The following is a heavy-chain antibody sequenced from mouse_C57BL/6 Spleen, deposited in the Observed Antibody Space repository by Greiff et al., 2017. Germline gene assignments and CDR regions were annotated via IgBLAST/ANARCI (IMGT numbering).Heavy chain of an antibody. CDR3: VRHGPLADYAMDY. CDR2: IRSKSNNYAT. Sequence: EVHLVESGGGLVQPKGSLKLSCAASGFSFNTYAMNWVRQAPGKGLEWVARIRSKSNNYATYYADSVKDRFTISRDDSESMLYLQMNNLKTEDTAMYYCVRHGPLADYAMDYWGQGTSVTVSS. CDR1: GFSFNTYA. J-gene: IGHJ4*01. V-gene: IGHV10-1*01.